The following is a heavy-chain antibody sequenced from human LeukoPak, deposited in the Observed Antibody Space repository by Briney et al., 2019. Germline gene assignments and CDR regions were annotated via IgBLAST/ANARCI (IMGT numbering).Heavy chain of an antibody. CDR2: MNPNSGNT. J-gene: IGHJ4*02. CDR1: GYTFTSYD. Sequence: ASVKVSCKASGYTFTSYDINWVRQATGQGLEWMGWMNPNSGNTGYAQKFQGRVTMTRNTSISTAYMELSSLRSEDTAVYYCTYCSSTSCYNFDYWGQGTLVTVSS. CDR3: TYCSSTSCYNFDY. D-gene: IGHD2-2*02. V-gene: IGHV1-8*01.